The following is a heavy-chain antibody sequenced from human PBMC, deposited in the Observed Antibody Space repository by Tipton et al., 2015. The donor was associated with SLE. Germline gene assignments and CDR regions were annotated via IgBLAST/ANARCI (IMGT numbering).Heavy chain of an antibody. CDR2: IYYSGST. J-gene: IGHJ3*02. V-gene: IGHV4-39*01. D-gene: IGHD2-15*01. CDR1: GGSISSSTYY. Sequence: LRLSCTVSGGSISSSTYYWGWIRQPPGKGLEWIGSIYYSGSTYYSPSLKSRVTISVDTSKNQFSLKLSSVTAADTAVYYCASEDSEDAFDIWGQGTMVTVSS. CDR3: ASEDSEDAFDI.